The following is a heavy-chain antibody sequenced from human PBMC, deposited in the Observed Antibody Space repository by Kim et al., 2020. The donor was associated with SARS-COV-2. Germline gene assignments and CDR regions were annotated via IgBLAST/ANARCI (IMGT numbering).Heavy chain of an antibody. J-gene: IGHJ4*02. CDR3: AKNRAYTGNPLDY. D-gene: IGHD2-8*02. CDR1: GFSFSSYA. CDR2: ISGSGDST. V-gene: IGHV3-23*01. Sequence: GGSLRLSCAASGFSFSSYAMSWVRQAPGKGLEWVSVISGSGDSTYHADSVKGRFTISRDNSKNTLFLQMSSLRAEDTAVYYCAKNRAYTGNPLDYWGQGTLITVSS.